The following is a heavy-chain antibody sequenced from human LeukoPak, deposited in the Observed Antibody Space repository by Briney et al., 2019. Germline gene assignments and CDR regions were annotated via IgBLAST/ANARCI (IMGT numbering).Heavy chain of an antibody. CDR2: ISGSGGST. CDR3: AKGWDYYDSSGYYGQVGFDY. J-gene: IGHJ4*02. D-gene: IGHD3-22*01. Sequence: GGSLRLSCAASGFTFSSYAMSWVRQAPGKGLEWVSAISGSGGSTYYADSVKGRFTISRDNSKNTLYLQMNSLRAEDTAVYYCAKGWDYYDSSGYYGQVGFDYWGQGTLVTVSS. V-gene: IGHV3-23*01. CDR1: GFTFSSYA.